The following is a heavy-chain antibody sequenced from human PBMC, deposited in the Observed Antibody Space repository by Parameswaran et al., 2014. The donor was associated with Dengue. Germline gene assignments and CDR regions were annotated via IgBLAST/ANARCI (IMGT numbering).Heavy chain of an antibody. CDR3: AKTALAFSSDWYPDY. D-gene: IGHD6-19*01. Sequence: RWIRQPPGKGLEWVSSFSGSGVYTYYADSVRGRFTISRDNSKNTLYLQMNSLRAEDTALYYCAKTALAFSSDWYPDYWGQGTLVTVSS. J-gene: IGHJ4*02. CDR2: FSGSGVYT. V-gene: IGHV3-23*01.